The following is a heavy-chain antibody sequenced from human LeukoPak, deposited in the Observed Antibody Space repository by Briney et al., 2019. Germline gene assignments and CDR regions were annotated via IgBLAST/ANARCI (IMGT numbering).Heavy chain of an antibody. CDR2: IRSKGNSYAT. CDR3: TRHEDPGATSLFDY. J-gene: IGHJ4*02. CDR1: GFTFSGSA. V-gene: IGHV3-73*01. D-gene: IGHD1-26*01. Sequence: GGSLRLPCAASGFTFSGSAMHWVRQASGKGLEWVGRIRSKGNSYATAYAASVKGRFTISRDDSKNTAYLQMNSLKTEDTAVYYCTRHEDPGATSLFDYWGQGTLVTVSS.